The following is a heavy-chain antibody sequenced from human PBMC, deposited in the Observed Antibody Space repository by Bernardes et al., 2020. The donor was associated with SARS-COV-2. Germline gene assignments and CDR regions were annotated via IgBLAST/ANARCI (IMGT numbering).Heavy chain of an antibody. V-gene: IGHV3-23*01. CDR2: ISGPGRT. CDR3: AKELAYGSSWRDYSYYFGMDV. J-gene: IGHJ6*02. D-gene: IGHD6-13*01. Sequence: GSLSLSCAASGFTFSNYAMSWVRQAPGKGLEWVSDISGPGRTYYADSVRGRFTISRDNSKNTLYLEMNSLRVEDTAVYYCAKELAYGSSWRDYSYYFGMDVWGQGTTVTVSS. CDR1: GFTFSNYA.